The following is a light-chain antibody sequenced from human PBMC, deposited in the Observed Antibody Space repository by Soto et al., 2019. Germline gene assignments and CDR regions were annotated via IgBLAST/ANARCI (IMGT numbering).Light chain of an antibody. V-gene: IGLV3-21*02. CDR3: QVWDSSSDQHV. CDR1: NIGRKN. CDR2: DDS. Sequence: SYELTQAPAVSVGPGQTASITCVGHNIGRKNVHWYRQKPGQAPVLVVYDDSDRPSGIPERFSGSNSGTSATLTITRVEAGDEADYYCQVWDSSSDQHVFGAGTKVTVL. J-gene: IGLJ1*01.